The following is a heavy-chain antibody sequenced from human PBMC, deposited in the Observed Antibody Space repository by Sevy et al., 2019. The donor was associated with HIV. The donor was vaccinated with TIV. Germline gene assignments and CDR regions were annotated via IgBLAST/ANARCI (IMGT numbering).Heavy chain of an antibody. J-gene: IGHJ4*02. V-gene: IGHV4-61*01. CDR1: GDSVSGGNYY. CDR3: ARGFFDY. CDR2: IYYSGST. Sequence: SETLSLTCTVSGDSVSGGNYYWSWIRQPPGKGLEWIGYIYYSGSTNYNPSLKSRVTISIDTSKNQFSLRLTSVTAADTAVYYCARGFFDYWGQGTLVTVSS.